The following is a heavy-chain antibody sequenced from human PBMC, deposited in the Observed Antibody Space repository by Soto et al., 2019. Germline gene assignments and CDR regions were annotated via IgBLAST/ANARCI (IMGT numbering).Heavy chain of an antibody. D-gene: IGHD3-22*01. CDR3: ARDRRYYYDNSGPPDY. V-gene: IGHV3-30-3*01. CDR2: IPYDGSNK. J-gene: IGHJ4*02. CDR1: GFTFSSYA. Sequence: HPGGSLRLSCAASGFTFSSYAMHWVRQAPGKGLEWVAVIPYDGSNKYYADSVKGRFTISRDNSKNTLYLQMNSLRAEDTAVYYCARDRRYYYDNSGPPDYWGQGTLVTVSS.